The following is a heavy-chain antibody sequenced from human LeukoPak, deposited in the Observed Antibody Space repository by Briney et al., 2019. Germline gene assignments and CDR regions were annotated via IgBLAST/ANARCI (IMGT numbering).Heavy chain of an antibody. D-gene: IGHD6-13*01. V-gene: IGHV1-2*02. J-gene: IGHJ5*02. Sequence: GASVKVSCKASGYTFTGYYMHWMRQAPGQGLEWMGWINPNSGGTNYAQKFQGRVTMTRDTSISTAYMELSRLRSDDTAVYYCARKRIAAAGTSQWFDPWGQGTLVTVSS. CDR2: INPNSGGT. CDR3: ARKRIAAAGTSQWFDP. CDR1: GYTFTGYY.